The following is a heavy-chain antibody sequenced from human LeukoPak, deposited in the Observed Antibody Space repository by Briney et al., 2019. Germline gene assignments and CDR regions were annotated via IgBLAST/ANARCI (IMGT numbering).Heavy chain of an antibody. CDR2: IYYSGST. CDR1: GGSISSSSYY. V-gene: IGHV4-39*01. D-gene: IGHD6-13*01. Sequence: PSETLSLTCTVSGGSISSSSYYWGWIRQPPGKGLEWIGSIYYSGSTYYNPSLKSRVTISVDTSKNQFSLKLSPVTAADTAVYYCARHVGPIAAAGLNWFDPWGQGTLVTVSS. J-gene: IGHJ5*02. CDR3: ARHVGPIAAAGLNWFDP.